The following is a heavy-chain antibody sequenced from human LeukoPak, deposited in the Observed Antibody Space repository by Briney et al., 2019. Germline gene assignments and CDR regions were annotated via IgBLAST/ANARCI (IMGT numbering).Heavy chain of an antibody. CDR1: GFTFSSYW. CDR3: TRPYTAMVTWDYYGMDV. V-gene: IGHV3-7*01. CDR2: IKQGGSEK. D-gene: IGHD5-18*01. J-gene: IGHJ6*02. Sequence: PGGSLRLSCAASGFTFSSYWMSWVRQAPGKGLEWVANIKQGGSEKYYVDSVKGRFTISRDNAKNSLYLQMNSLRAEETAVSYCTRPYTAMVTWDYYGMDVWGQGTTVTVSS.